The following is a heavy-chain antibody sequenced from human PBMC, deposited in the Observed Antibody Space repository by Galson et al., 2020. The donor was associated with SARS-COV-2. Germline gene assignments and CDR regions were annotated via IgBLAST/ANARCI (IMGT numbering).Heavy chain of an antibody. CDR3: ARGPGPIDY. CDR2: MYNTGST. V-gene: IGHV4-31*03. Sequence: ETSETLSLTCSVSGDSISSGGYFYTWLPPRQGKGLEWIGYMYNTGSTYNNPSLESRVTILLDKSKNQCSLNLRSVTAADTAVYYCARGPGPIDYWGQGTLVTVSS. CDR1: GDSISSGGYF. J-gene: IGHJ4*02. D-gene: IGHD3-10*01.